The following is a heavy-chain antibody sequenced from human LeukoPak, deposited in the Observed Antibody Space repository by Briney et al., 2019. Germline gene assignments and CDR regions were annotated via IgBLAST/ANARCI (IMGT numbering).Heavy chain of an antibody. V-gene: IGHV4-39*01. CDR3: ARSRDGYNLLDY. CDR1: GGSLSSSNYY. J-gene: IGHJ4*02. CDR2: IDYRRRN. D-gene: IGHD5-24*01. Sequence: SETLSLTCTVSGGSLSSSNYYWGWVRQPPGKGLEWIGSIDYRRRNYYNPSLKSRVTMSVDTSKYQFSLKLSSVTAADTAIYYCARSRDGYNLLDYWGQGTLVTVSS.